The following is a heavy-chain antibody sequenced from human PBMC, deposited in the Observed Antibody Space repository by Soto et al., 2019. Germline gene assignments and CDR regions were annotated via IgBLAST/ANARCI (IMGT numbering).Heavy chain of an antibody. Sequence: GESLKISCQGSGYTFTSYWIGWVRQMPGKGLEWMGIIYPGDSDTRYSPSFQGQVTISVDKSISTAHLQWSSLKASDTAMYYCAIRGISVAGYLDYWGQGTLVTVSS. CDR1: GYTFTSYW. D-gene: IGHD6-19*01. CDR2: IYPGDSDT. V-gene: IGHV5-51*01. J-gene: IGHJ4*02. CDR3: AIRGISVAGYLDY.